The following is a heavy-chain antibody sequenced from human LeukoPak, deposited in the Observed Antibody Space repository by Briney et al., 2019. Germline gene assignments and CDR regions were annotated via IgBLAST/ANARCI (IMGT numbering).Heavy chain of an antibody. V-gene: IGHV3-23*01. Sequence: GGSLRLSCAASGFSFSSFAMTWVRQAPGKGLEWVSTIRSNGATAYNADSVKGRFTISRDNSKNTLYLQMNSLRADDTAMYYCARECCGNLKYFDYWGQGSLVTVSS. CDR2: IRSNGATA. CDR1: GFSFSSFA. CDR3: ARECCGNLKYFDY. D-gene: IGHD2-21*01. J-gene: IGHJ4*02.